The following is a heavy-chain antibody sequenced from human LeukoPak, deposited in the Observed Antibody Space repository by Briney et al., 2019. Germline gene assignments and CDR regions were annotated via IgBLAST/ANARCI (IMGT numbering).Heavy chain of an antibody. J-gene: IGHJ4*02. V-gene: IGHV1-2*02. CDR1: GYTFTGYY. CDR2: INPHGGGT. D-gene: IGHD2-2*01. CDR3: ARDVGEYCSSTNCYASHY. Sequence: ASVKVSCKASGYTFTGYYNHWVRQAPGQGLEWMGWINPHGGGTNYAQKFQGGVTMTRDTSITTAYMELSSLRSDDTAVYYCARDVGEYCSSTNCYASHYWGQGTLVTVSS.